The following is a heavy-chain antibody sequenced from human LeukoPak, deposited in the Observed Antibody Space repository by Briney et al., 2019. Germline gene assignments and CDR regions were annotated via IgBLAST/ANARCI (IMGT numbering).Heavy chain of an antibody. Sequence: SETLSLTCAVYGGSFSGYYWSWIRQPPGKGLEWIGEINHSGSTNYNPSLKSRVTISVDTSKNQFSLKLSSVTAADTAVYYCASTRSDDYGDYYFDYWGQGTLVTVSS. D-gene: IGHD4-17*01. CDR1: GGSFSGYY. V-gene: IGHV4-34*01. CDR3: ASTRSDDYGDYYFDY. J-gene: IGHJ4*02. CDR2: INHSGST.